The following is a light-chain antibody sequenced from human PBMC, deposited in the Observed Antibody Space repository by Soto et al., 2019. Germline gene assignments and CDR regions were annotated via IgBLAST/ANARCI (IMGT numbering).Light chain of an antibody. V-gene: IGKV2D-29*01. CDR2: EVS. CDR1: HSLLLGDGKTY. CDR3: MQSIQLPIT. J-gene: IGKJ5*01. Sequence: DVVMTRTPLSLSVTPGQPSSISCKSTHSLLLGDGKTYLYWYLQKTGQPPQLLIYEVSNRFSGVPDRLSGSGSGTDFTMKISRVEAEDVGLYYCMQSIQLPITFGQGTRLEIK.